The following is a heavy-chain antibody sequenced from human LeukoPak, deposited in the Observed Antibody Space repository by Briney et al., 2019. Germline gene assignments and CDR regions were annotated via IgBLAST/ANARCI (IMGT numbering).Heavy chain of an antibody. CDR1: GGSISSSY. Sequence: SETLSLTCTVSGGSISSSYWSWIRQPPGKGLEWIGYISDSGSTNYNPSLKSRVTISVDTSKNQLFLKLRSVTTADTAVYYCATNSSWVDYWGQGTLVTVSS. CDR2: ISDSGST. D-gene: IGHD6-13*01. J-gene: IGHJ4*02. V-gene: IGHV4-59*01. CDR3: ATNSSWVDY.